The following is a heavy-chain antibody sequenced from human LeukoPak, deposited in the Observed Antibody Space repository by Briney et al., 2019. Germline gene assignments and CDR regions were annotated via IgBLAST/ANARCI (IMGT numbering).Heavy chain of an antibody. CDR3: ARRYSGSRYDAFDI. D-gene: IGHD1-26*01. Sequence: SQTLSLTCTVSGGSMSEANFYWTWIRQPAGKRLEWIGRIYTSGGTTYNPSLKSRVTISVDTSKNQFSLKLSSVTAADTAVYYCARRYSGSRYDAFDIWGQGTMVTVSS. V-gene: IGHV4-61*02. CDR1: GGSMSEANFY. J-gene: IGHJ3*02. CDR2: IYTSGGT.